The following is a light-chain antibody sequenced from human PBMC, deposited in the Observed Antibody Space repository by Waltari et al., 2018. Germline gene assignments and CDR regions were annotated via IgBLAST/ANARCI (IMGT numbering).Light chain of an antibody. V-gene: IGKV3-20*01. CDR3: QHHFRLPAT. J-gene: IGKJ1*01. CDR2: ASS. CDR1: QNIGHY. Sequence: IVLTKSPRTLSLSPGGRPTLSCRASQNIGHYLAWYQQKPGQAPRLLIYASSTRAAGIPDRFSGSGSGADFSLTSTRLEPDDFAVYYCQHHFRLPATFGQGTKV.